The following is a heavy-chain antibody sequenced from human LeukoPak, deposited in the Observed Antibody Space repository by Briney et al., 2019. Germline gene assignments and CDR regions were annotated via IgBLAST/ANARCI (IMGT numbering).Heavy chain of an antibody. CDR1: GFTFSSYA. J-gene: IGHJ6*04. V-gene: IGHV3-30*04. Sequence: GRSLRLSCAASGFTFSSYAMRWVRQAPGKGLEWVAVISYDGSNKYYADSVKGRFTISRDNSKNTLYLKMNSLRAEDTAVYYCARDGGGAAMVRGVIQYYYYYGMDVWGKGTTVTVSS. CDR3: ARDGGGAAMVRGVIQYYYYYGMDV. CDR2: ISYDGSNK. D-gene: IGHD3-10*01.